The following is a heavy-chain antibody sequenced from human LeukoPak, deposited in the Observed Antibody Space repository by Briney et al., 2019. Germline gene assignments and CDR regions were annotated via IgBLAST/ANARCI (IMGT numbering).Heavy chain of an antibody. V-gene: IGHV3-7*03. CDR2: IRDDGSEE. CDR1: GFSFRSYW. Sequence: GGSLRLSCAASGFSFRSYWMSWVRQAPGKGLEWVANIRDDGSEEHYVDSVRGRFTISRDNAKNSLYLQMTSLRAEDTAVYYCATSSSSSYWGQGTLVTVSS. J-gene: IGHJ4*02. CDR3: ATSSSSSY. D-gene: IGHD6-6*01.